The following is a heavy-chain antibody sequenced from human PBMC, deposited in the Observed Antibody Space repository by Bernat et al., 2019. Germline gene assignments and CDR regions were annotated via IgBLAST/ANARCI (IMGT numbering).Heavy chain of an antibody. D-gene: IGHD2-15*01. J-gene: IGHJ4*02. CDR2: ISAYNGNT. Sequence: QVQLVQSGAEVKKPGASVKVSCKASGYTFTSYGISWVRQAPEQGLEWMGWISAYNGNTNYAQKLQGRVTMTTDTSTSRAYMELRSLRSDDTAVYYCARDCSGGSCYPDQYYFDYWGQGTLVTVSS. V-gene: IGHV1-18*01. CDR3: ARDCSGGSCYPDQYYFDY. CDR1: GYTFTSYG.